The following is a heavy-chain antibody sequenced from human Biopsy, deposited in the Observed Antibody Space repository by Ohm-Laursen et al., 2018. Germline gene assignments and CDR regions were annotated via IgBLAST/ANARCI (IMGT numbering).Heavy chain of an antibody. Sequence: SQTLSLTCTLSGGSVSGDYWSWIRQSPRMGLEWIGHISHTGYTSYKSSLKSRVTISLDTSRKHFSLRLTSLAAADTAVYYCARGSNEYGGLYFPHWGQGTLVTVSS. CDR3: ARGSNEYGGLYFPH. V-gene: IGHV4-59*02. J-gene: IGHJ1*01. CDR2: ISHTGYT. D-gene: IGHD4-23*01. CDR1: GGSVSGDY.